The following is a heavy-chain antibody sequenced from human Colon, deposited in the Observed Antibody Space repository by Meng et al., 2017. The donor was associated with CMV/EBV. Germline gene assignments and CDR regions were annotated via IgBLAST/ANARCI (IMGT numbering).Heavy chain of an antibody. CDR1: GGSISSSSYY. J-gene: IGHJ3*02. Sequence: SETLSLTCTVSGGSISSSSYYWGWIRQPPGKGLEWIGSIYYSGSTYYNPSLKSRVTISVDTSKNQFSLKLSSVTAADTAVYYCSTYCRSTSCYTMPHAFDIWGQGTMVTVSS. CDR3: STYCRSTSCYTMPHAFDI. D-gene: IGHD2-2*02. V-gene: IGHV4-39*07. CDR2: IYYSGST.